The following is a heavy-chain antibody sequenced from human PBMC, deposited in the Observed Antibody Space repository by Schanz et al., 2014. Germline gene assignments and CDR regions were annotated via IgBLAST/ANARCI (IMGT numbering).Heavy chain of an antibody. Sequence: EVQLLESGGGLVQPGGSLRLSCAASGFTFSTHAMSWVRQAPGKGLEWVSSISGDHRNTYYADSVKGRFTISRDNSKNTVYIQMNSLRAEDTAVYYCARGGPAYYFDDWGQGTLVTVSS. V-gene: IGHV3-23*01. CDR2: ISGDHRNT. CDR1: GFTFSTHA. J-gene: IGHJ4*02. CDR3: ARGGPAYYFDD.